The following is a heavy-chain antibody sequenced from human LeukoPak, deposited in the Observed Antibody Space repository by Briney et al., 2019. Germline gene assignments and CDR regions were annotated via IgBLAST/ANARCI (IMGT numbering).Heavy chain of an antibody. Sequence: VASVKVSCKASGYTFTTYYMHWMRQAPGQGLVWMGIINPSGGSTSYAQKFKSRVTMTRDTSTSTVYMELSSLRSEDTAVYYCARDKTSSSWYGVIDYWGQGTLVTVSS. CDR3: ARDKTSSSWYGVIDY. CDR2: INPSGGST. CDR1: GYTFTTYY. D-gene: IGHD6-13*01. V-gene: IGHV1-46*01. J-gene: IGHJ4*02.